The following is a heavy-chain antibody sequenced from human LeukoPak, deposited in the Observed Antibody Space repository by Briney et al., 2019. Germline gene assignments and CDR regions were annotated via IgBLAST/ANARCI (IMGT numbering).Heavy chain of an antibody. D-gene: IGHD3-22*01. CDR2: IYHSGST. J-gene: IGHJ4*02. V-gene: IGHV4-39*01. Sequence: SSETLSLTCTVSGGSISSSSYYWGWIRQPPGKGLEWIGSIYHSGSTYYNPSLKSRVTISVDTSKNQFSLKLSSVTAADTAVYYCARHSPTYYYDSSGYYPDYWGQGTLVTVSS. CDR1: GGSISSSSYY. CDR3: ARHSPTYYYDSSGYYPDY.